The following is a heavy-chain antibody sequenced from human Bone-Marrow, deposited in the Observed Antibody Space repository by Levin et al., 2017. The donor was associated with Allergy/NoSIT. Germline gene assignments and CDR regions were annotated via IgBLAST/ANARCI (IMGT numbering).Heavy chain of an antibody. CDR3: SRGGGYGDFFYYGMDI. J-gene: IGHJ6*02. D-gene: IGHD3-16*01. CDR2: IYHSGST. V-gene: IGHV4-4*02. CDR1: GRSIASTTW. Sequence: SETLSLTCTVSGRSIASTTWWSWVRQTPGKGLEWIGEIYHSGSTNYNPSLKTRVNISVDKSKNRFSLTMNSVTAADTAVYYCSRGGGYGDFFYYGMDIWGPGTTVTVSS.